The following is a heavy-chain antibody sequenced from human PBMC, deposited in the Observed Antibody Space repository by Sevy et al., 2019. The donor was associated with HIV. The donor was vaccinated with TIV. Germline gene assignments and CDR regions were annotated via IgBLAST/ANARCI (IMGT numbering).Heavy chain of an antibody. Sequence: GGSLRLSCAASGFTFSSYGKHWVRQAPGKGLEWVAVIWNDGRNKYYADSVKGRVTISRDNSKNTLFLQMNSLRAEDTAVYYCARDACSGGSCYSTYYGMDVWGQGTTVTVSS. CDR2: IWNDGRNK. J-gene: IGHJ6*02. V-gene: IGHV3-33*01. D-gene: IGHD2-15*01. CDR3: ARDACSGGSCYSTYYGMDV. CDR1: GFTFSSYG.